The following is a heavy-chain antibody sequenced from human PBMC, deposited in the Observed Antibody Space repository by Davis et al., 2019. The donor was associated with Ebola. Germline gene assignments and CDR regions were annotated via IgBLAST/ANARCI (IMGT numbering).Heavy chain of an antibody. J-gene: IGHJ4*02. CDR1: GDSITSYH. CDR3: AREGGDIYSGYV. Sequence: MPSETLSLTCTVSGDSITSYHWSWIRQPPGKGLEWIGYINYSGSTNHNPSLKSRVTMSVDTSKNQFSLRLTSVSTADTAVYYCAREGGDIYSGYVWGQGILVTVSS. D-gene: IGHD5-12*01. V-gene: IGHV4-59*12. CDR2: INYSGST.